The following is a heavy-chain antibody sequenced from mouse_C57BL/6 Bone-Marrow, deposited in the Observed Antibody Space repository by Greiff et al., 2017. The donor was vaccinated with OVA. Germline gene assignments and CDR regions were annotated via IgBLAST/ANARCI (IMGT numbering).Heavy chain of an antibody. CDR1: GYTFTDYY. V-gene: IGHV1-19*01. Sequence: VQLQQSGPVLVKPGASVKMSCKASGYTFTDYYMNWVKQSHGKSLAWIGVINPYNGGTSYNQKFKGKATLTVDKSSRTAYMELNGLTTQDSAVYYGATYYYGSSYEYNDDWGTGTTVTVSS. J-gene: IGHJ1*03. D-gene: IGHD1-1*01. CDR2: INPYNGGT. CDR3: ATYYYGSSYEYNDD.